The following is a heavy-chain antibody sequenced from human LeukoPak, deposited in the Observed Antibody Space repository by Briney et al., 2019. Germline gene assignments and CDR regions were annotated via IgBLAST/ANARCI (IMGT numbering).Heavy chain of an antibody. CDR3: ARFAPNWFDP. CDR2: IYHSGST. CDR1: GGSISSSSDY. V-gene: IGHV4-39*07. Sequence: SETLSLTCTVSGGSISSSSDYWGWIRQAPGKGLERIGEIYHSGSTNYNPSLKSRVTISVDTSKNQFSLKLSSVTAADTAVYYCARFAPNWFDPWGQGTLVTVSS. J-gene: IGHJ5*02.